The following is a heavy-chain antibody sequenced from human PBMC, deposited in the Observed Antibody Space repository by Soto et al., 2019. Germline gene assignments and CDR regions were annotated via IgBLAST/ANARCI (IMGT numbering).Heavy chain of an antibody. J-gene: IGHJ4*02. Sequence: SETLSLTCTVSGGSISSYYWSWIRQPRGKGLEWIGYIYYSGSTNYNPSLKSRVTISVDTSKNQFSLKLSSVTAADTAVYCCARDLKESSGYYYWVFDYWGQGTLVTVSS. CDR2: IYYSGST. CDR1: GGSISSYY. D-gene: IGHD3-22*01. V-gene: IGHV4-59*01. CDR3: ARDLKESSGYYYWVFDY.